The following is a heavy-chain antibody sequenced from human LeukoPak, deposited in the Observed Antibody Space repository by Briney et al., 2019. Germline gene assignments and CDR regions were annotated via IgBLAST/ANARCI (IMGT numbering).Heavy chain of an antibody. Sequence: GGSLRLSCAASGFTFDDYAMHWVRQAPGKGLEWVSGISWNSGSIGYADSVKGRFTISRDNAKNSLYLQMNSLRAEDTALYYCAKDRGSGYDFRYYYGMDVWGQGTTVTVSS. J-gene: IGHJ6*02. CDR3: AKDRGSGYDFRYYYGMDV. V-gene: IGHV3-9*01. D-gene: IGHD5-12*01. CDR2: ISWNSGSI. CDR1: GFTFDDYA.